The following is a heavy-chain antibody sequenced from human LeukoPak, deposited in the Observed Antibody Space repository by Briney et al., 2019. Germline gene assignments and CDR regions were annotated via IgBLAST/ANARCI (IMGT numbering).Heavy chain of an antibody. J-gene: IGHJ5*02. D-gene: IGHD3-10*01. CDR3: ARETGTMVRGDMYNWFDP. CDR2: IYSGGST. Sequence: PGGSLRLSCAASGFTFSSYEMNWVRQAPGKGLEWVSVIYSGGSTYYADSVKARFTISRDNSKNTLYLQMNSLRAEDTAVYYCARETGTMVRGDMYNWFDPWGQGTLVTVSS. V-gene: IGHV3-53*01. CDR1: GFTFSSYE.